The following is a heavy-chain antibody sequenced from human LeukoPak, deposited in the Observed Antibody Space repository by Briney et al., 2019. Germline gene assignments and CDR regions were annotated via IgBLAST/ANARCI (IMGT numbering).Heavy chain of an antibody. CDR2: INSDGSNT. V-gene: IGHV3-74*01. CDR1: GFTLSSYW. J-gene: IGHJ4*02. D-gene: IGHD3-22*01. Sequence: GRSLRLSCAASGFTLSSYWMHWVRPAAGKGRGWVSRINSDGSNTSYADSVKGRFTISRDNAKNTLYLQMNSLRAEDTAVYYCARDLHYDSSGYYYFDYWGQGTLVTVSS. CDR3: ARDLHYDSSGYYYFDY.